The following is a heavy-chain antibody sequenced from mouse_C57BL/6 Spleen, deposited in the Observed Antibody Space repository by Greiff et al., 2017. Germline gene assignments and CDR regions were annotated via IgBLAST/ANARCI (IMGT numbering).Heavy chain of an antibody. CDR3: ARLGSNYWYFDV. V-gene: IGHV1-82*01. CDR2: IYPGDGDT. J-gene: IGHJ1*03. CDR1: GYAFSSSW. Sequence: QVHVKQSGPELVKPGASVKISCKASGYAFSSSWMNWVKQRPGKGLEWIGRIYPGDGDTNYNGKFKGKATLTADKSSSTAYMQLSSLTSEDSAVYFCARLGSNYWYFDVWGTGTTVTVSS. D-gene: IGHD2-5*01.